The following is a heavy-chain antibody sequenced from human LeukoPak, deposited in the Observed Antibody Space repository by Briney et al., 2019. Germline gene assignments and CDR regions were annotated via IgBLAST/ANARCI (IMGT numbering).Heavy chain of an antibody. CDR3: ARCRDYNFWSGSAVGY. CDR1: GFIFSSYA. D-gene: IGHD3-3*01. V-gene: IGHV3-30-3*01. Sequence: GRSLRLSCAASGFIFSSYAMHWVRRAPGKGLEWVAVISYDGSNTDYADSVKGRFTISRDNSKNTLYLQMNSLRAEDTAVYYCARCRDYNFWSGSAVGYWGQGTLVTVSS. J-gene: IGHJ4*02. CDR2: ISYDGSNT.